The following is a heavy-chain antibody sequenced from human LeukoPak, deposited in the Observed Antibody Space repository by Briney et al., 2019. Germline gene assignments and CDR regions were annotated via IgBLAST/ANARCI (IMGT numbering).Heavy chain of an antibody. D-gene: IGHD4-17*01. V-gene: IGHV5-51*01. Sequence: GESLKISCKASGYSSTNYWIGWVRQVPGKGLEWMGVIYPTDSDTRYSPSFRGQVTISGDRSTSTAFLQWSSLRASDTAIYYCASRTDNDYEYYFEDWGQGTLVTVSS. CDR1: GYSSTNYW. J-gene: IGHJ4*02. CDR3: ASRTDNDYEYYFED. CDR2: IYPTDSDT.